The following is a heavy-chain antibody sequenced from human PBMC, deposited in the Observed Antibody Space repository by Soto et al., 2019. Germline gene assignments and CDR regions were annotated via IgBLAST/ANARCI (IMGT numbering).Heavy chain of an antibody. CDR3: TGGYSGYDPPLYYYYGMDV. CDR1: GGSISSGGYY. CDR2: IYYSGST. Sequence: SETLSLTCTVSGGSISSGGYYWSWIRQHPGKGLEWIGYIYYSGSTNYNPSLKSRVTISVDTSKNQFPLKLSSVTAADTAVYYCTGGYSGYDPPLYYYYGMDVWGQGTTVTVSS. D-gene: IGHD5-12*01. V-gene: IGHV4-61*08. J-gene: IGHJ6*02.